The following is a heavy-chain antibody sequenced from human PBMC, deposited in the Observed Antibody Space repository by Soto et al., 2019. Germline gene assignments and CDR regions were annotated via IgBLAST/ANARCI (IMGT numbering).Heavy chain of an antibody. V-gene: IGHV3-7*03. CDR3: AMSIFGPVWMDV. J-gene: IGHJ6*02. Sequence: GGSLRLSCAASGFTFSSYWMSWVRQAPGKGLEWVANIKQDGSEKYYVDSVKGRFTISRDNAKNSLYPQMNSLRAEDTAVYYCAMSIFGPVWMDVWGQGTTVTVSS. CDR2: IKQDGSEK. D-gene: IGHD3-3*01. CDR1: GFTFSSYW.